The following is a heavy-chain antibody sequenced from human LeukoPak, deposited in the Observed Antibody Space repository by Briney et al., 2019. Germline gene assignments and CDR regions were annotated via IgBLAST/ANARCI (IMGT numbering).Heavy chain of an antibody. CDR2: IYYSGST. CDR1: GGSISSGGYY. D-gene: IGHD5-24*01. J-gene: IGHJ4*02. V-gene: IGHV4-31*03. Sequence: SETLSLTCTVSGGSISSGGYYWSWIRQHPGKGLEWIGYIYYSGSTYYNPSLKSRVTISVDASKNQFSLKLSSVTAADTAVYYCARDRRDGYKPSLGYWGQGTLVTVSS. CDR3: ARDRRDGYKPSLGY.